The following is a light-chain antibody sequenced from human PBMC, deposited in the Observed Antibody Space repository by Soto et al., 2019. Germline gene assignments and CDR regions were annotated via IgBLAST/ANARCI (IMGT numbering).Light chain of an antibody. CDR1: QSVNSDY. J-gene: IGKJ5*01. Sequence: EIVRTLVTATLPQAPGERAALTCRAIQSVNSDYLGWFQQKPGQAPRLLIYDASNRATGIPARFSGSGSGTDFPLTISSLEPEAFVVYYCQQRKISPPLTFGLGTRLEI. V-gene: IGKV3-11*01. CDR2: DAS. CDR3: QQRKISPPLT.